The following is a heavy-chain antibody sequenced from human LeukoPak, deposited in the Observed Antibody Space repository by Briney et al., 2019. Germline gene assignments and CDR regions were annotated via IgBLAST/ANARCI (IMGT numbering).Heavy chain of an antibody. CDR1: GFTFSSYG. Sequence: PGRSLRLSCAASGFTFSSYGMHWVRQAPGKGLEWVAVIWYDGSNKYYADSVKGRFTISRDNSKNTLYLQMNSLRAEDTAVYYCAKGDSEGATSFDYWGQGTLVTVSS. V-gene: IGHV3-33*06. D-gene: IGHD1-26*01. CDR2: IWYDGSNK. CDR3: AKGDSEGATSFDY. J-gene: IGHJ4*02.